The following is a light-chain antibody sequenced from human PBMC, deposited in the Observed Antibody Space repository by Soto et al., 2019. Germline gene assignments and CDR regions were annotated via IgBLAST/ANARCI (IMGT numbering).Light chain of an antibody. J-gene: IGLJ2*01. V-gene: IGLV2-11*01. Sequence: QSALTQPRSVSGSPGQSVTISCTGTSNDVGGYDYVSWYQQHPGKAPKFMIYDVSKRPSGVPDRFSGSKSGNTASLTISGLQAEDEADYYCCSYAGSSVGFGGGTQLTVL. CDR3: CSYAGSSVG. CDR2: DVS. CDR1: SNDVGGYDY.